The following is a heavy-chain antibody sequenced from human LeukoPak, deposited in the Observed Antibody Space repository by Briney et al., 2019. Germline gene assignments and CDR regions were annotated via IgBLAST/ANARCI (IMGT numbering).Heavy chain of an antibody. CDR1: GFTFSSYA. CDR2: ISGSGGST. CDR3: AKDLGQTITMIVVVTTPDY. V-gene: IGHV3-23*01. J-gene: IGHJ4*02. Sequence: GGSLRLSCAASGFTFSSYAMSWVRQAPGKGLEWVSAISGSGGSTYYADPVRGRFTISRDNSKNTLYPQMNSLRAEDTAVYYCAKDLGQTITMIVVVTTPDYWGQGTLVTVSS. D-gene: IGHD3-22*01.